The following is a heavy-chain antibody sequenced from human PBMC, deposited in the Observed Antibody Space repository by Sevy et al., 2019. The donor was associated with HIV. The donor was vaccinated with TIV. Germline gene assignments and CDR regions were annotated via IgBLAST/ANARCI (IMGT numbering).Heavy chain of an antibody. J-gene: IGHJ5*02. D-gene: IGHD3-22*01. Sequence: GGSLRLSCEVSGFTFSTYAFHWVRQAPGKGLEWVSSISRSSTVYYGGSVRGRFTISRDNVKNSLYLEMNTLRDEDTAVYYCAREAYYYDSREENWFDPWGQGTLVTVSS. V-gene: IGHV3-48*02. CDR2: ISRSSTV. CDR1: GFTFSTYA. CDR3: AREAYYYDSREENWFDP.